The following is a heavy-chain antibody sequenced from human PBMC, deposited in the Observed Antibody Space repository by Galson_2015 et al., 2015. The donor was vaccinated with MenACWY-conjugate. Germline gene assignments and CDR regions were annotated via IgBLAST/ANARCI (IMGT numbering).Heavy chain of an antibody. CDR2: TYYRSKWYN. Sequence: CAISGDSVSSNSAAWNWIRQSPSRGLEWLGRTYYRSKWYNDYAVSVKSRITINPDTSKNQFSLQLNSVTPEDTAVYYCARGQSGGSGSYYTVEFYDYSGQGTLVTVSS. J-gene: IGHJ4*02. CDR3: ARGQSGGSGSYYTVEFYDY. CDR1: GDSVSSNSAA. V-gene: IGHV6-1*01. D-gene: IGHD3-10*01.